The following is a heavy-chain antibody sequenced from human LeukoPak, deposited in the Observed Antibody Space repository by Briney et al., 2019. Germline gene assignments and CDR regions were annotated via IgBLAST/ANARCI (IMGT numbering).Heavy chain of an antibody. V-gene: IGHV1-24*01. J-gene: IGHJ4*02. Sequence: GASVKVSCKVSGYTLTELSMHWVRQAPGKGLEWRGRFYTKDGETIYAQKFQGRVTMTEDTSTDTAYMELSSLRSEDTAVYYCATASHIAVAGFRSKGVFDYWGQGTLVTVSS. CDR2: FYTKDGET. CDR1: GYTLTELS. CDR3: ATASHIAVAGFRSKGVFDY. D-gene: IGHD6-19*01.